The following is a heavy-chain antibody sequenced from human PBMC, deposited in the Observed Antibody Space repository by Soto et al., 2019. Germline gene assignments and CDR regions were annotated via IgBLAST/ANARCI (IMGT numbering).Heavy chain of an antibody. V-gene: IGHV4-59*01. CDR3: ARGTYGDYYYYGMDV. Sequence: SETLSLTCTVSGGSISSYYWSWIRQPPGKGLEWIGYIYYSGSTNYNPSLKSRVTISVDTSKNQFSLKLSSVTAADTAVYYCARGTYGDYYYYGMDVWGQGTTVTVSS. J-gene: IGHJ6*02. D-gene: IGHD4-17*01. CDR2: IYYSGST. CDR1: GGSISSYY.